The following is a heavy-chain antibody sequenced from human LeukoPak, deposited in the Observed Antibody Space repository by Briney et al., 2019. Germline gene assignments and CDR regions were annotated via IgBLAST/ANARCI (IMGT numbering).Heavy chain of an antibody. J-gene: IGHJ6*03. CDR1: GYSISSGYY. CDR2: IYHSGST. Sequence: SETLSLTCTVSGYSISSGYYWGWIRQPPGKGLEWIGSIYHSGSTYYNPSLKSRVTISVDTSKNQFSLKLSSVTAADTAVYYCARLGGIAVAGTSYYYYYMDVWGKGTTVTISS. CDR3: ARLGGIAVAGTSYYYYYMDV. D-gene: IGHD6-19*01. V-gene: IGHV4-38-2*02.